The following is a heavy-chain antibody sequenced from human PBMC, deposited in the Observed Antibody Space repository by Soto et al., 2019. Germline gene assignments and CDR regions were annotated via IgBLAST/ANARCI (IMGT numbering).Heavy chain of an antibody. V-gene: IGHV1-18*01. CDR3: ARDSSLGATDDAFDI. J-gene: IGHJ3*02. Sequence: ASVKASCKASGYTFTSYGISWVRQAPGQGLEWMGWISAYNGNTNYAQKLQGRVTMTTDTSTSTAYMELRSLRSDDTAVYYCARDSSLGATDDAFDIWGQGTTVTVSS. CDR1: GYTFTSYG. D-gene: IGHD1-26*01. CDR2: ISAYNGNT.